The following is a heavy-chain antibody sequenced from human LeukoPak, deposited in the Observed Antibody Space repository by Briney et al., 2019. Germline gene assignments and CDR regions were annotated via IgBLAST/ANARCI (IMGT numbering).Heavy chain of an antibody. CDR1: GGSISGTNW. J-gene: IGHJ6*02. V-gene: IGHV4-59*08. D-gene: IGHD3-3*01. Sequence: SETLSLTCGVSGGSISGTNWWSWVRQPPGKGLEWIGYIYYSGSTNYNPSLKSRVTISVDTSKNQFSLKLSSVTAADTAVYFCARHPYDFWSGYDLSYYYGMDVWGQGTTVTVSS. CDR2: IYYSGST. CDR3: ARHPYDFWSGYDLSYYYGMDV.